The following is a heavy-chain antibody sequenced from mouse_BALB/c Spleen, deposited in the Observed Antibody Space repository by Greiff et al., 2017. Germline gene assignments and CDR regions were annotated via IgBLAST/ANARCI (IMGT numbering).Heavy chain of an antibody. CDR1: GYSITSDYA. CDR3: ARTRYYRYDDGFAY. Sequence: EVKLMESGPGLVKPSQSLSLTCTVTGYSITSDYAWNWIRQFPGNKLEWMGYISYSGSTSYNPSLKSRISITRDTSKNQFFLQLNSVTTEDTATYYCARTRYYRYDDGFAYWGQGTLVTVSA. CDR2: ISYSGST. D-gene: IGHD2-14*01. V-gene: IGHV3-2*02. J-gene: IGHJ3*01.